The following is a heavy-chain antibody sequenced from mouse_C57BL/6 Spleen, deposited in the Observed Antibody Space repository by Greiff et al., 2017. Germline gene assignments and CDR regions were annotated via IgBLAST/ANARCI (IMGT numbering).Heavy chain of an antibody. Sequence: QVQLQQSGAELVKPGASVKLSCKASGYTFTSYWMHWVKQRPGQGLEWIGMIHPNSGSTNYNEKFKSKATLTVDKSSSTAYMQLSSLTSEDSAVYYCARSTMITTEDYWGQGTTLTVSS. D-gene: IGHD2-4*01. V-gene: IGHV1-64*01. CDR2: IHPNSGST. CDR1: GYTFTSYW. J-gene: IGHJ2*01. CDR3: ARSTMITTEDY.